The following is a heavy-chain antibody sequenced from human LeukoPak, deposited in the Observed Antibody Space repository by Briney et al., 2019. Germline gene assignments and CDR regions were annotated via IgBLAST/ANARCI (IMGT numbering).Heavy chain of an antibody. D-gene: IGHD3-10*01. CDR1: GFTFSSYA. CDR2: ISGSGGST. J-gene: IGHJ5*02. CDR3: AKAQPITMVRGVSHWFDP. Sequence: PGGSLRLSCAATGFTFSSYAMSWVRQAPGKGLEWVSAISGSGGSTYYADSVKGRFTISRDNSKNTLYLQMNSLRAEDTAVYYCAKAQPITMVRGVSHWFDPWGQGTLVTVSS. V-gene: IGHV3-23*01.